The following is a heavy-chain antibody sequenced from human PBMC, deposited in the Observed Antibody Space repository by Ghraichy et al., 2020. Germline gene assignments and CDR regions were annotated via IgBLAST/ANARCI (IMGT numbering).Heavy chain of an antibody. D-gene: IGHD5-24*01. CDR1: GFTFTNYA. CDR3: AKTRKNGYNSVNN. CDR2: ISGSGIGT. Sequence: GESLNISCAASGFTFTNYAMSWVRQAPGKGLEWVSSISGSGIGTYYADSVKGRFTISRDNSKNTVSLQMNSLKAEDTDVYYCAKTRKNGYNSVNNWGQGTLVTVSS. V-gene: IGHV3-23*01. J-gene: IGHJ4*02.